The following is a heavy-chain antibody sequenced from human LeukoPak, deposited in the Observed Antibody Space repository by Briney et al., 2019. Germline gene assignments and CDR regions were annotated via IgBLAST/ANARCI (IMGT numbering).Heavy chain of an antibody. J-gene: IGHJ4*02. CDR3: AREASSGWYDY. CDR1: GFTFSSYW. Sequence: GGSLRLSCAASGFTFSSYWMSWVRQAPGKGLEWVANIKQDGSEKYYVDSVKGRFTISRDNAMNSLYLQMNSLRAEDTAVYYCAREASSGWYDYWGQGTLVTVSS. V-gene: IGHV3-7*01. CDR2: IKQDGSEK. D-gene: IGHD6-19*01.